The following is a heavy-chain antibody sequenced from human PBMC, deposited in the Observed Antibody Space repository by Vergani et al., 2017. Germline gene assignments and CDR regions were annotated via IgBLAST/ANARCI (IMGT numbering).Heavy chain of an antibody. D-gene: IGHD3-10*01. CDR2: IYYSGIN. Sequence: QVQLQESGPGLVKPSETLSLTCTVSGGSISSYYWSWIRQPPGKGLEWMGYIYYSGINNYNPALKSRVTISVDTSKNQFSLKLSSVTAADTAVYYRARDSGGYAIDYWGQGTLVTVSS. CDR1: GGSISSYY. CDR3: ARDSGGYAIDY. J-gene: IGHJ4*02. V-gene: IGHV4-59*01.